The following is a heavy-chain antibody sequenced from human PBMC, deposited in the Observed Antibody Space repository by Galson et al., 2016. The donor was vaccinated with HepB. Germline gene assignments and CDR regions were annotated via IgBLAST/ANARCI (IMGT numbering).Heavy chain of an antibody. D-gene: IGHD1-26*01. V-gene: IGHV4-4*01. Sequence: TLSLTCAVSSGSIISSNWWSWVRQPPGKGLEWIGEIYYSGSPNYNPSLKSRVTISVDKSKNQFSLNVTSVTAADTAVYFCATAPLGSTFDSWGQGTLVTVSS. J-gene: IGHJ4*02. CDR3: ATAPLGSTFDS. CDR1: SGSIISSNW. CDR2: IYYSGSP.